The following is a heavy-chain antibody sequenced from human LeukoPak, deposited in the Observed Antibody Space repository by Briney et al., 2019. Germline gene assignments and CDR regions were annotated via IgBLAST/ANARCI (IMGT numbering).Heavy chain of an antibody. J-gene: IGHJ4*02. Sequence: ASVKVSCKASGYTFTSYYMHWVRQAPGQGLEWMGVINPSGGSTSYAQKFQGRVTMTRDTSTSAVYMELNSLRSEDTAVYSCARGDSSSSSRRLYYFDYWGQGTLVTVSS. CDR3: ARGDSSSSSRRLYYFDY. V-gene: IGHV1-46*01. CDR1: GYTFTSYY. D-gene: IGHD6-6*01. CDR2: INPSGGST.